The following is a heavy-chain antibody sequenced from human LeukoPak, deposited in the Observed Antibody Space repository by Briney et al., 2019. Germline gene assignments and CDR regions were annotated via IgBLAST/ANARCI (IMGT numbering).Heavy chain of an antibody. CDR3: ARGLVGATS. D-gene: IGHD1-26*01. Sequence: GASVKVSCKASGGTFSSYAISWVRQAPGQGLEWMGWMNPNSGNTGYAQKFQGRVTMTRNTSISTAYMELSSLRSEDTAVYYCARGLVGATSWGQGTLVTVSS. CDR1: GGTFSSYA. CDR2: MNPNSGNT. V-gene: IGHV1-8*02. J-gene: IGHJ4*02.